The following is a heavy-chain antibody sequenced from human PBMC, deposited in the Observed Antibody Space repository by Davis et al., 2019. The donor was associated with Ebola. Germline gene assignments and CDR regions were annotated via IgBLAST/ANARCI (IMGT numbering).Heavy chain of an antibody. J-gene: IGHJ4*02. CDR1: GYTFTNYY. Sequence: ASVKVSCKASGYTFTNYYMHWVRQAPGQGLEWMGMINPNDGRTIYAQKFQGRVTISGDESTTTAYMDLSSLTSDDTAVYYCAGGVVVAGGFDYWGQGTLVSVSS. CDR2: INPNDGRT. CDR3: AGGVVVAGGFDY. V-gene: IGHV1-46*01. D-gene: IGHD6-19*01.